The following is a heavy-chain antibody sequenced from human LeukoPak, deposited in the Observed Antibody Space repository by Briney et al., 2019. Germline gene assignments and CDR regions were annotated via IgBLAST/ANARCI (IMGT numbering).Heavy chain of an antibody. Sequence: RASVTVSCKASGGTFSSYAISWVRQAPGQGLEWMGGIIPIFGTANHAQKFQGRVTITADESTSTAYMELSSLRSEDTAVYYCARVDGGYYGSADYWGQGTLVTASS. D-gene: IGHD3-10*01. V-gene: IGHV1-69*13. CDR3: ARVDGGYYGSADY. CDR2: IIPIFGTA. J-gene: IGHJ4*02. CDR1: GGTFSSYA.